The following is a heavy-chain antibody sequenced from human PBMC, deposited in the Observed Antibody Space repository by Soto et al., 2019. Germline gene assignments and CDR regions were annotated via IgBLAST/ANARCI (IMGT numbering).Heavy chain of an antibody. J-gene: IGHJ6*02. D-gene: IGHD1-20*01. Sequence: GASVKVSCKASGYTFTNYGINWVRQAPGQGLEWMGWISAHNGNADYTQHFQGRVTMTIDTSTSTAYMDLRSLRSDDTAVYYCALGISGKPSLDYYGLYVWGQGTTVTVSS. CDR3: ALGISGKPSLDYYGLYV. CDR2: ISAHNGNA. V-gene: IGHV1-18*01. CDR1: GYTFTNYG.